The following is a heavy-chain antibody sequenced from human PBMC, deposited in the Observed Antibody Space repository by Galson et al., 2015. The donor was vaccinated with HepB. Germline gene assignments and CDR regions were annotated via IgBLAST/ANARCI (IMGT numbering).Heavy chain of an antibody. CDR2: IYPGDSDT. J-gene: IGHJ4*02. CDR1: GYSFTSYW. Sequence: QSGAEVKKPGESLTISCKGSGYSFTSYWIGWVRQMPGKGLEWMGIIYPGDSDTRYSPSFQGQVTISADKSISTAYLQWSSLKASDTAMYYCARLEEGMQLVASGAFDYWGQGTLVTVSS. CDR3: ARLEEGMQLVASGAFDY. V-gene: IGHV5-51*03. D-gene: IGHD6-6*01.